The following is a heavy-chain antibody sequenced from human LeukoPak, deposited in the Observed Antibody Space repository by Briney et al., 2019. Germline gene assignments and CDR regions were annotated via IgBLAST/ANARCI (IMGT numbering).Heavy chain of an antibody. Sequence: GGSLRLSCAASGFTFSSYAMSWVRQAPGKGLEWVSAISGSGGSTYYADSVKGRFTISRDNSKNTLCLQMNSLRAEDTALYYCAKDRRDSSGYYRRDAFDIWGQGTMVTVSS. V-gene: IGHV3-23*01. J-gene: IGHJ3*02. CDR1: GFTFSSYA. D-gene: IGHD3-22*01. CDR3: AKDRRDSSGYYRRDAFDI. CDR2: ISGSGGST.